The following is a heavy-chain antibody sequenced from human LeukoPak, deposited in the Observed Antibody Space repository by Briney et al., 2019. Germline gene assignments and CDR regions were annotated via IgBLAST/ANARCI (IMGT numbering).Heavy chain of an antibody. V-gene: IGHV4-39*01. CDR3: ARREAVARNAFDI. CDR2: IYYSGST. D-gene: IGHD6-19*01. J-gene: IGHJ3*02. CDR1: GGSISSSSYY. Sequence: SETLSLTCTVSGGSISSSSYYWGWIRQPPGKGLEWIGSIYYSGSTYDNPSLKSRVTISVDTSKNQFSLKLSSVTAADTAVYYCARREAVARNAFDIWGQGTMVTVSS.